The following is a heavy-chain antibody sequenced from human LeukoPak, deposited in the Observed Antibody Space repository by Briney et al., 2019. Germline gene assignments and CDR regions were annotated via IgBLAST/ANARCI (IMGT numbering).Heavy chain of an antibody. Sequence: SETLSLTCTVSGGSISSYYWSWIRQPPGKGLEWIGYIYYSGSTNYNPSLKSRVTISVDTSKNQFSLKLSSVTAADTAVYYCATEYNSGWYNWFDPWGQGTLVTVSS. CDR1: GGSISSYY. CDR2: IYYSGST. J-gene: IGHJ5*02. D-gene: IGHD6-19*01. CDR3: ATEYNSGWYNWFDP. V-gene: IGHV4-59*01.